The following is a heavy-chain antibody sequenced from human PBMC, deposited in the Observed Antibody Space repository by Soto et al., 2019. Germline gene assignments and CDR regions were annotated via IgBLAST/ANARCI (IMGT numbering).Heavy chain of an antibody. V-gene: IGHV3-15*07. CDR2: IKSKTDGGTT. Sequence: GSLRLSCAASGFTFSNAWMNWVRQAPGKGLEWVGRIKSKTDGGTTDYAAPVKGRFTISRDDSKNTLYLQMNSLKTEDTAVYYCTTDLCCGSGRKAGYYYGMDVWGQGTTVTVSS. D-gene: IGHD3-10*01. CDR1: GFTFSNAW. CDR3: TTDLCCGSGRKAGYYYGMDV. J-gene: IGHJ6*02.